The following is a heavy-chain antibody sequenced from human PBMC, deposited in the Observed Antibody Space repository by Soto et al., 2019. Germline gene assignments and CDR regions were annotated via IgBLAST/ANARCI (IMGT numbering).Heavy chain of an antibody. J-gene: IGHJ6*02. CDR3: ARYSNNWFQTEGMDV. D-gene: IGHD6-13*01. CDR1: VDSITTYY. CDR2: IDTSGDT. Sequence: SETLSLTCTVSVDSITTYYWSWIRQPAGKGLEWIGRIDTSGDTNYNPSLKSRVTMSVDTSKKQFSLKLTSVTAADTAVYYCARYSNNWFQTEGMDVWGQGTTVTVS. V-gene: IGHV4-4*07.